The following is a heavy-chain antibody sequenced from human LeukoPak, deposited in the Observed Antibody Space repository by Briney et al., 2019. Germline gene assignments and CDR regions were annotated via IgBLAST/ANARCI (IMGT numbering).Heavy chain of an antibody. CDR1: GFTFTNYS. CDR2: ISSSSDYI. J-gene: IGHJ4*02. CDR3: ARGLWFGGMDY. D-gene: IGHD3-10*01. Sequence: GGSLRLSCAASGFTFTNYSMTWVRQAPGKGLEWVSSISSSSDYIFYGDSLKGRFTISRDNAKNTLYLQMNSLRAEDTAVYYCARGLWFGGMDYWGQGTLVTVSS. V-gene: IGHV3-21*01.